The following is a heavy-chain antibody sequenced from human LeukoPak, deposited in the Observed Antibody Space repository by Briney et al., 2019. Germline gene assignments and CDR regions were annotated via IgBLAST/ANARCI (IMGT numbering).Heavy chain of an antibody. CDR3: AREGIAVAPFFDY. Sequence: SETLSLTCTVSGGFISSYYWSWIRPPPGKGLEWIGYIYYSGSTNYNPSLKSRVTISVDTSKNQFSLKLSSVTAADTAVYYCAREGIAVAPFFDYWGQGTLVTVSS. V-gene: IGHV4-59*01. J-gene: IGHJ4*02. CDR2: IYYSGST. D-gene: IGHD6-19*01. CDR1: GGFISSYY.